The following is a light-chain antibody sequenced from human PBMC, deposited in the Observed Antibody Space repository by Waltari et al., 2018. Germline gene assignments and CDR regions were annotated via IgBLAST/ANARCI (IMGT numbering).Light chain of an antibody. CDR1: QSVTSNY. V-gene: IGKV3-20*01. CDR3: QQYGSSPLT. CDR2: GAS. J-gene: IGKJ4*01. Sequence: EIVLTQSPGTLSLSPGERATLSCRASQSVTSNYLAWYQQKPGQAPRLLMYGASSRATGIPERFSGSGSGTDFTLTISRLEPEDFAVYFCQQYGSSPLTFGGGTKVGIE.